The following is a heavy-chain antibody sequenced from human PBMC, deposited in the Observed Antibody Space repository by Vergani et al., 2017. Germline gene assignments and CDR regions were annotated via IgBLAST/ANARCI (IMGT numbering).Heavy chain of an antibody. CDR2: IIPIFGTA. J-gene: IGHJ6*02. D-gene: IGHD2-2*02. CDR3: AGDLYQLLYGGYYYYYGMDV. V-gene: IGHV1-69*01. CDR1: GGTFSSYA. Sequence: QVQLVQSGAEVKKPGSSVKVSCKASGGTFSSYAISWVRQAPGQGLEWMGGIIPIFGTANYAQKFQGRVTITADESTSTAYMELSSLRSEDTAVYYCAGDLYQLLYGGYYYYYGMDVWGQGTTVTVSS.